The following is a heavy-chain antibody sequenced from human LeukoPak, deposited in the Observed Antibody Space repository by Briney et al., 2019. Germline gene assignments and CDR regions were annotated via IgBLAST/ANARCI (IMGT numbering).Heavy chain of an antibody. CDR3: ARVLSGTYDSSGFDY. CDR1: GYTFTSYG. V-gene: IGHV1-46*01. J-gene: IGHJ4*02. D-gene: IGHD3-22*01. Sequence: ASVKVSCKASGYTFTSYGISWVRQAPGQGLEWMGIINPSGGSTSYAQKFQGRVTMTRDTSTSTVYMELSSLRSEDTAVYYCARVLSGTYDSSGFDYWGQGTLVTVSS. CDR2: INPSGGST.